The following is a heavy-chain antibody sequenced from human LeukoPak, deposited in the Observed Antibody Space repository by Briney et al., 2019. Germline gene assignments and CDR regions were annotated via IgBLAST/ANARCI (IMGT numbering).Heavy chain of an antibody. Sequence: GASVKVSCKASGGTFSSYAISWVRQAPGQGLEWMGGIIPIFGTANYAQKFQGRVTITADESTSTAYMELSSLRFEDTAVYYCARRPTIVATIDDAFDIWGQGTMVTVSS. CDR1: GGTFSSYA. CDR3: ARRPTIVATIDDAFDI. J-gene: IGHJ3*02. CDR2: IIPIFGTA. D-gene: IGHD5-12*01. V-gene: IGHV1-69*13.